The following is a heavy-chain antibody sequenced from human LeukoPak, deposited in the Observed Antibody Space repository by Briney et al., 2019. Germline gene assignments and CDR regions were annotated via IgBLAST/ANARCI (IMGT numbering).Heavy chain of an antibody. D-gene: IGHD3-22*01. CDR2: ILHDGSNK. CDR3: ARDTQFDYYDSSGYHSDAFDI. J-gene: IGHJ3*02. Sequence: GGSLRLSCVASGFTFRNYAMHWVRQAPGKGLEWVAFILHDGSNKFYADSVKGRFTISRDNSKNTVYLQMNSLRAEDTAVYYWARDTQFDYYDSSGYHSDAFDIWGQGTMVTVSS. V-gene: IGHV3-30*02. CDR1: GFTFRNYA.